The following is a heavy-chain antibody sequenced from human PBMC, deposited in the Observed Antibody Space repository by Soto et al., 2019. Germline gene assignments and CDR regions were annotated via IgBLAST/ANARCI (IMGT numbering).Heavy chain of an antibody. V-gene: IGHV3-30*03. Sequence: GGSLRLSCAASGFNFGVFGMHWVRQAPGKGLEWLSVLSYEGSEEYYADSVRGRYTISRDNSKNTLFLQMDSLRVDDTGVYYCALTRRSSLLEVAGPGFEYWGQGTLVTVSS. CDR3: ALTRRSSLLEVAGPGFEY. CDR2: LSYEGSEE. D-gene: IGHD6-19*01. CDR1: GFNFGVFG. J-gene: IGHJ4*02.